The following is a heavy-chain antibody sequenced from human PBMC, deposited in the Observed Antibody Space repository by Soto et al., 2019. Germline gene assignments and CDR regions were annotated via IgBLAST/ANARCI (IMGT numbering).Heavy chain of an antibody. CDR2: ISGSGGST. Sequence: FLRLSCAASGFTFSNYAMSWVRQAPGKGLEWVSTISGSGGSTYFADSVKGRFTVSRDTSKNTLYLQMNSLRAEDTAIYYCAKADIAAAGHYFDYWGQGTLVTVSS. D-gene: IGHD6-13*01. V-gene: IGHV3-23*01. CDR1: GFTFSNYA. J-gene: IGHJ4*02. CDR3: AKADIAAAGHYFDY.